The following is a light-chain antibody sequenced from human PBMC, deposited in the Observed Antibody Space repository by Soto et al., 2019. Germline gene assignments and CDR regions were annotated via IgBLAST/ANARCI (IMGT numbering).Light chain of an antibody. V-gene: IGKV3-20*01. Sequence: IVLTQSPGTLSLSPGEGATLSCRSSLYIASSYLAWYQQRRGQAPRLLIYGASSRATGIPDRFSGRGSGTDFTLTISRLEPEDFAVYYCQQYGGSPYTFGLGTKVDIK. J-gene: IGKJ2*01. CDR2: GAS. CDR1: LYIASSY. CDR3: QQYGGSPYT.